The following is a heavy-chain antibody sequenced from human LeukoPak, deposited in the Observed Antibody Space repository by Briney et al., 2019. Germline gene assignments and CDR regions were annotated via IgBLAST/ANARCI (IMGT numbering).Heavy chain of an antibody. CDR3: AGGIRGNYYYYYMDV. Sequence: ASVKVSCKASGYTFTDYNIHWVRQAPGQGLEWMGWISAYNGNTNYAQKLQGRVTMTTDTSTSTAYMELRSLRSDDTAVYYCAGGIRGNYYYYYMDVWGKGTTVTVSS. D-gene: IGHD3-10*01. V-gene: IGHV1-18*04. CDR2: ISAYNGNT. J-gene: IGHJ6*03. CDR1: GYTFTDYN.